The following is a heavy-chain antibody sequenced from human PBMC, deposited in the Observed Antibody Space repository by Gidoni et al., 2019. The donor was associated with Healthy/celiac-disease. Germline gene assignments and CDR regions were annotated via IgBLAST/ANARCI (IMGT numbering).Heavy chain of an antibody. CDR1: GCSISSYY. Sequence: QVQLQESGPGLVKPSETLSLTCTVSGCSISSYYWSWIRQPAGKGLEWIGRIYTSGSTNYNPSLKSRVTMSVDTSKNQFSLKLSSVTAADTAVYYCARDYYGSGSPNWFDPWGQGTLVTVSS. CDR2: IYTSGST. D-gene: IGHD3-10*01. V-gene: IGHV4-4*07. J-gene: IGHJ5*02. CDR3: ARDYYGSGSPNWFDP.